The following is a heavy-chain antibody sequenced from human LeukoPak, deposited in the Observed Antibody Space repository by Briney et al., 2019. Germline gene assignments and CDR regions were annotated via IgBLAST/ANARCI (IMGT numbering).Heavy chain of an antibody. CDR2: IYYSGIT. J-gene: IGHJ4*02. V-gene: IGHV4-59*12. Sequence: SETLSLTCTVSGGSISSYYWSWIRQPPGKGLEWIGYIYYSGITKYNPSLKSRVTISGDTSKNQFSLKLSSVTAADTAVYYCARLHSSGWYVYWGQGTLVTVSS. D-gene: IGHD6-19*01. CDR3: ARLHSSGWYVY. CDR1: GGSISSYY.